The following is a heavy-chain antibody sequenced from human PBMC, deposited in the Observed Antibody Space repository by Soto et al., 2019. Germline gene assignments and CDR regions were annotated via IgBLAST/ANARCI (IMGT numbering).Heavy chain of an antibody. Sequence: ASVKVSCKASGYTFTSYGISWVRQAPGQGLEWMGWISAYNGNTNYAQKLQGRVTMTTDTSTSTAYMELRSLRSDDTAVYYCARDLTRYCSSTRRSPFDPWGQGTLVIVSS. CDR3: ARDLTRYCSSTRRSPFDP. J-gene: IGHJ5*02. CDR2: ISAYNGNT. V-gene: IGHV1-18*01. D-gene: IGHD2-2*01. CDR1: GYTFTSYG.